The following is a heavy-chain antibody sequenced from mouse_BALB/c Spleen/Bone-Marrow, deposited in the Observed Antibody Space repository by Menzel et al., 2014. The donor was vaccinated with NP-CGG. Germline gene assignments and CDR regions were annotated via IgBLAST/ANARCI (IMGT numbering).Heavy chain of an antibody. V-gene: IGHV14-3*02. J-gene: IGHJ4*01. CDR1: GFNIKGTY. CDR3: ARPIVR. Sequence: DVPLRESVAVLAKPGPSVKLSCTAFGFNIKGTYMHWVKQRPEQGLEWIGRIDPANGNTKYDPKFQGKATITADTSSNTAYLQLSSLTSEDTAVYYCARPIVRWGQGCSVTVSA. CDR2: IDPANGNT.